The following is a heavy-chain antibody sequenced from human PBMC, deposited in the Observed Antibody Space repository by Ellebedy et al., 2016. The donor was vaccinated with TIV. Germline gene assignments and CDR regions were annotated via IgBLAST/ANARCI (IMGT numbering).Heavy chain of an antibody. CDR2: MNPNSGNT. CDR1: GYTFTSYD. J-gene: IGHJ4*02. Sequence: ASVKVSXXASGYTFTSYDINWVRQATGQGLERMGWMNPNSGNTGYAQKFQGRVTMTRNTSISTAYMELSSLRSEDTAVYYCARGAASYSGSYSFFDYWGQGTLVTVSS. CDR3: ARGAASYSGSYSFFDY. V-gene: IGHV1-8*01. D-gene: IGHD1-26*01.